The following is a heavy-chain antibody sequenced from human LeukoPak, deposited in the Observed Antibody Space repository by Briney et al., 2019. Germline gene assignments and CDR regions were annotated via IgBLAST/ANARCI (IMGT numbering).Heavy chain of an antibody. CDR3: AKMSRVSAWGSPFDY. CDR1: GFTFSSYA. Sequence: HPGGSLRLSCAASGFTFSSYAMSWVRQAPGKGLEGVSAISGSGGSTYYADSVKGRFTISRDNSKNTLYLQMNSLRAEDTAVYYCAKMSRVSAWGSPFDYWGQGTLVTVSS. D-gene: IGHD3-16*01. CDR2: ISGSGGST. J-gene: IGHJ4*02. V-gene: IGHV3-23*01.